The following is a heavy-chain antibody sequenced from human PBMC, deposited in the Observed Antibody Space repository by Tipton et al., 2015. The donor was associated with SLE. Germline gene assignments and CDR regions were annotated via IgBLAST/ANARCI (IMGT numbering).Heavy chain of an antibody. Sequence: TLSLTCSVSGGAISSSGYYWGWIRQPPSKELEWIGNAYYTGSTYYSPSLRSRVTMSVDTSKNQFSLRLRSATAADTAFYYCARGYSSSWYREFFDIWGRGTLVTISS. V-gene: IGHV4-39*07. CDR1: GGAISSSGYY. D-gene: IGHD6-13*01. CDR2: AYYTGST. J-gene: IGHJ2*01. CDR3: ARGYSSSWYREFFDI.